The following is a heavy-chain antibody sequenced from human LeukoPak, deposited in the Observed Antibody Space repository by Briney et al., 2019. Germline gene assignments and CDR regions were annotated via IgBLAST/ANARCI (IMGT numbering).Heavy chain of an antibody. D-gene: IGHD3-9*01. Sequence: SETLSLTCAVSGGSISSSNWWSWVRQPPGKGLEWIGEIYHSGSTSYNPSLKSRVTISVDKSKNQFSLKLSSVTAADTAVYYCAREPILGLLKFDPWGQGTLVTVSS. J-gene: IGHJ5*02. CDR3: AREPILGLLKFDP. V-gene: IGHV4-4*02. CDR2: IYHSGST. CDR1: GGSISSSNW.